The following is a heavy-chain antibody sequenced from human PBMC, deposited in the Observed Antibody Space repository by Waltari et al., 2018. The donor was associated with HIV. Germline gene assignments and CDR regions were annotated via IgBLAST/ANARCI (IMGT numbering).Heavy chain of an antibody. Sequence: QLQLQESGPGLVKPSETLSLTCTVSGGSLSSSSYYWGWIRQPPGKGLEWIGSIYYSGSTYYNPSLKSRVTISVDTSKNQFSLKLSSVTAADTAVYYCARHRHSSGYYSDYWGQGTLVTVSS. CDR3: ARHRHSSGYYSDY. V-gene: IGHV4-39*01. J-gene: IGHJ4*02. CDR2: IYYSGST. CDR1: GGSLSSSSYY. D-gene: IGHD3-22*01.